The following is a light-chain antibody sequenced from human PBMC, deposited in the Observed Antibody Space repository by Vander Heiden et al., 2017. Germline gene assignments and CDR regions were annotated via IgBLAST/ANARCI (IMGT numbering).Light chain of an antibody. CDR1: SSNIGAGYD. J-gene: IGLJ2*01. CDR2: GNS. V-gene: IGLV1-40*01. CDR3: QSYDSSRSGSV. Sequence: QSVLTQPPSVSGAPGPRVTISCTGRSSNIGAGYDVHWYQQLPGTAPKLLIYGNSNRPSGVPDRFSGSKSGTSATLAITGLQAEDEADYYCQSYDSSRSGSVFGGGTKLTVL.